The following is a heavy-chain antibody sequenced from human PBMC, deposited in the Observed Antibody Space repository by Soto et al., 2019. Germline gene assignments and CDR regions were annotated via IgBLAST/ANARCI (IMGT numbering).Heavy chain of an antibody. D-gene: IGHD2-2*01. CDR3: ARAYPTQPTHLDY. CDR2: IYYSGST. CDR1: GGSISSGGYH. J-gene: IGHJ4*02. V-gene: IGHV4-31*03. Sequence: SETLSLTCTVSGGSISSGGYHWSWIRQHPGKGLECIGYIYYSGSTYYNPSLKSRVTISVATSKNQFSLKLSSVTAAGTAIYYCARAYPTQPTHLDYWGQGTLVTVSS.